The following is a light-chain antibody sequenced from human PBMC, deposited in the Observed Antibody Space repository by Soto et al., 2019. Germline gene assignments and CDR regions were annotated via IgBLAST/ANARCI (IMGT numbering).Light chain of an antibody. CDR1: QGISSW. Sequence: DIQMTQSPSSVSASVGDRVTITCRASQGISSWLDWYQQKPGKAPKLLIYAASSLQSGVPSRFSGSGSGTDFTLNISSLQPEDFATYYCQQANSFPLTFGGGTKVDIK. CDR2: AAS. CDR3: QQANSFPLT. J-gene: IGKJ4*01. V-gene: IGKV1-12*01.